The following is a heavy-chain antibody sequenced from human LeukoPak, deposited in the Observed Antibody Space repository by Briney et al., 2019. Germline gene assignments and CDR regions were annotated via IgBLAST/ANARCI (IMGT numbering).Heavy chain of an antibody. CDR3: ARDGGSSWYDPYYYYYMDV. D-gene: IGHD6-13*01. V-gene: IGHV4-61*02. CDR1: GGSISSGSYY. J-gene: IGHJ6*03. Sequence: SETLSLTCTVSGGSISSGSYYWSRIRQPAGKGLEWIGRIYTSGSTNYNPSLKSRVTISVDTSKNQFSLKLSSVTAADTAVYYCARDGGSSWYDPYYYYYMDVWGKGTTVTVSS. CDR2: IYTSGST.